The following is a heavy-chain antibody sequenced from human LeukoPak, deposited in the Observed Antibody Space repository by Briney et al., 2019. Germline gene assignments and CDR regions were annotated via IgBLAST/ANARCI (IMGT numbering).Heavy chain of an antibody. CDR3: ARLSYGSGSYYNFYFDY. D-gene: IGHD3-10*01. CDR2: IYYSGST. J-gene: IGHJ4*02. Sequence: SETLSLTCTVSGGSISRYYWSWTRQPPGKGLEWIGHIYYSGSTNHNPSLRSRVTISVDTSKNQFSLKLSSVTAADTAVYYCARLSYGSGSYYNFYFDYWGQGTLVTVSA. CDR1: GGSISRYY. V-gene: IGHV4-59*08.